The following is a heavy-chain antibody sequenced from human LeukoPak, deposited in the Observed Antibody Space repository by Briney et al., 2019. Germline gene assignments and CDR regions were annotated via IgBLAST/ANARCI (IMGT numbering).Heavy chain of an antibody. CDR1: GGSISSSSYY. V-gene: IGHV4-39*01. J-gene: IGHJ4*02. Sequence: SETLSLTCTVSGGSISSSSYYWGWIRQPPGKGLEWIGTIYYSGSTYYNPSLKSRVTISVDTSKNQFSLKLTSVTAADTAVYYCVRHQYFDRLSPFDYGGQGTLVTVSS. D-gene: IGHD3-9*01. CDR2: IYYSGST. CDR3: VRHQYFDRLSPFDY.